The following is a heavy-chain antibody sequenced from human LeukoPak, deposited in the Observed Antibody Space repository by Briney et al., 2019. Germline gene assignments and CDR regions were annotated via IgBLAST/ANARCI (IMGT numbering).Heavy chain of an antibody. Sequence: GGSLRLSCAVSGITLSNNGMSWVRQAPGKGLEWGAGISGSGGRTNYADSVKGRFTISRDNPKNTLYLQMNSLRAEDTAVYFCAKRGVVIRVILVGFHKEANYFDSWGQGVLVTVSS. D-gene: IGHD3-22*01. J-gene: IGHJ4*02. CDR3: AKRGVVIRVILVGFHKEANYFDS. CDR1: GITLSNNG. V-gene: IGHV3-23*01. CDR2: ISGSGGRT.